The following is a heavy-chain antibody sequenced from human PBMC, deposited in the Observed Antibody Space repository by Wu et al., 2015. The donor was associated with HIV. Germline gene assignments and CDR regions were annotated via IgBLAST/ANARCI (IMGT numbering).Heavy chain of an antibody. CDR3: ARSGKITGYYMDV. CDR2: IIPLFDTS. V-gene: IGHV1-69*05. CDR1: GHSFSSFA. J-gene: IGHJ6*03. D-gene: IGHD1-14*01. Sequence: QVQLVQSGAEVKKPGSSVKVSCKASGHSFSSFAITWVRQAPGQGLEWMGGIIPLFDTSHYAQKFRDRVTMTTDESTSTAYMELSSLTSDDTAFYYCARSGKITGYYMDVWGKGTTVTVSS.